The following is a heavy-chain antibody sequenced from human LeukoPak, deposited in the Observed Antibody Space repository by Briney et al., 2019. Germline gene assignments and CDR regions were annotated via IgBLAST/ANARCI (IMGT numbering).Heavy chain of an antibody. J-gene: IGHJ4*02. Sequence: PGGSLRLSGTASGFTFSDYYMDWVRQAPGKGLEWVGRTRKKANSYTTEYAASVKGRFTISRDDSKNLLYLQMNSLTTDDTAVYYCTRSCTGTRLYYFDYWGQGTLVTVAS. CDR2: TRKKANSYTT. CDR3: TRSCTGTRLYYFDY. CDR1: GFTFSDYY. D-gene: IGHD1/OR15-1a*01. V-gene: IGHV3-72*01.